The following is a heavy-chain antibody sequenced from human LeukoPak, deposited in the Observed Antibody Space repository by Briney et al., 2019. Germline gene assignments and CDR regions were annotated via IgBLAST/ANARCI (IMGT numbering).Heavy chain of an antibody. CDR2: IYTSGST. V-gene: IGHV4-4*07. CDR1: GGSISSYY. D-gene: IGHD3-3*01. CDR3: ARDFWSGYYHALDI. J-gene: IGHJ3*02. Sequence: PSETLSLTCTVSGGSISSYYWSWIRQPAGKGLEWIGRIYTSGSTNYNPSLKSRVTMSVDTSKNQFSLKLSSVTAVDTAVYYCARDFWSGYYHALDIWGQGTMVTVSS.